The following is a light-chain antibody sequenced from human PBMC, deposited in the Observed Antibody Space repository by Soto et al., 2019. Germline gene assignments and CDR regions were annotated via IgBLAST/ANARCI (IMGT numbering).Light chain of an antibody. CDR3: SSYTSSSTVV. V-gene: IGLV2-14*01. Sequence: QSVLTQPASVSGSPGQSITISCTGTSSDVGGYNYVSWYQQHPGKAPKLMIYDVSNRPSGGSNRFSGSKSGNTASLTISGLQAEDEADYYCSSYTSSSTVVFGGGTQLTVL. J-gene: IGLJ2*01. CDR2: DVS. CDR1: SSDVGGYNY.